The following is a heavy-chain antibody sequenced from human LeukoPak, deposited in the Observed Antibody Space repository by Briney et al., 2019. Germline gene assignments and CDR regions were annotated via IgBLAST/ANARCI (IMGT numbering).Heavy chain of an antibody. D-gene: IGHD3-3*01. CDR1: GGSFSGYY. V-gene: IGHV4-34*01. J-gene: IGHJ6*02. CDR3: ARGRSGTFFGVVIIYYYYGMDV. Sequence: SETLSLTCAVYGGSFSGYYWSWIRQPPGKGLEWIGEINHSGSTNYNPSLKSRVTISVDTSKNQFSLKLSSVTAADTAVYYCARGRSGTFFGVVIIYYYYGMDVWGQGTTVTVSS. CDR2: INHSGST.